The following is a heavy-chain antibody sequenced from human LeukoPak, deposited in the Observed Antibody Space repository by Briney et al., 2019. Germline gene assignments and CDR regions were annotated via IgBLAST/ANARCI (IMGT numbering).Heavy chain of an antibody. CDR3: ARDSSSWYKVFDY. V-gene: IGHV4-59*12. CDR2: IYYSGST. D-gene: IGHD6-13*01. Sequence: SETLSLTCSVSGGSISSYYWSWIRQPPGKGLEWIGYIYYSGSTNYNPSLKGRVTISVDTSKNQFSLKLSSVTAADTAVYYCARDSSSWYKVFDYWGQGTLVTVSS. J-gene: IGHJ4*02. CDR1: GGSISSYY.